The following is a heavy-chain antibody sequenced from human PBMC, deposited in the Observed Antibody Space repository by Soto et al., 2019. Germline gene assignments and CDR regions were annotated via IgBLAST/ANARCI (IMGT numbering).Heavy chain of an antibody. V-gene: IGHV1-2*02. D-gene: IGHD3-10*01. CDR1: GYTFTGYY. CDR2: INPNSGGT. Sequence: ASVKVSCKASGYTFTGYYMHWVRQAPGQGLEWMGWINPNSGGTSYAQKFQGRVTMTRDTSISTAYMELSSVTAADTAVYYCARVVAVRGVIIDYWGQGTLVTVSS. J-gene: IGHJ4*02. CDR3: ARVVAVRGVIIDY.